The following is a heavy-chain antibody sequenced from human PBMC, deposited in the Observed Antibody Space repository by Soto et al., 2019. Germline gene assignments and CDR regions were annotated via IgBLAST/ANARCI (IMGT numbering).Heavy chain of an antibody. CDR2: VNPSGGTT. V-gene: IGHV1-46*01. CDR1: GYTFTTYY. D-gene: IGHD6-19*01. Sequence: GASVKVSCKASGYTFTTYYIHWVRQAPGQGLEWMGLVNPSGGTTTYAQKFQGRVTMTRDTSTSTVYMELSSLRSEDTAVYYCARIPGTAVAGTSWGQGTLVTVSS. CDR3: ARIPGTAVAGTS. J-gene: IGHJ5*02.